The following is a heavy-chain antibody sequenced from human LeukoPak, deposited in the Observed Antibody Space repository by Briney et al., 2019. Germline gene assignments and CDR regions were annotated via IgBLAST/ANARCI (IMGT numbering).Heavy chain of an antibody. CDR1: GGSISSYY. D-gene: IGHD2-2*02. V-gene: IGHV4-59*01. CDR3: AIDHRYCSSTSCYTDKIYYYSGMDV. J-gene: IGHJ6*02. CDR2: IYYSGST. Sequence: SEILSLTCTVSGGSISSYYWGWIRQPPGKGLEWIGYIYYSGSTNYNPSLKSRVTISVDTSKNQFSLKLSSVTAAGTAGYYCAIDHRYCSSTSCYTDKIYYYSGMDVWGQGTTVTVSS.